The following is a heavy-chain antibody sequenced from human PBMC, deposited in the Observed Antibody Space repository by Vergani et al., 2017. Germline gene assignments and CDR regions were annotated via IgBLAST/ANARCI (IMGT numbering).Heavy chain of an antibody. J-gene: IGHJ6*02. CDR1: GDSISSNNC. CDR3: ARHDSGHYDSSYYGLDV. CDR2: ICHTEDT. Sequence: QVQLQESGPGLVKPPGTLSLTCAVSGDSISSNNCWTWVRQPPGKGLEWIGEICHTEDTKYNPSLKSRVSISVDTSKNQFSLKLSSVTAADSAVYYCARHDSGHYDSSYYGLDVWGQGTTVTVSS. V-gene: IGHV4-4*03. D-gene: IGHD3-16*01.